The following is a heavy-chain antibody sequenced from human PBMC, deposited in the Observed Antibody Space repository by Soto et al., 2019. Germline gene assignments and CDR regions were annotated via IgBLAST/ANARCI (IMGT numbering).Heavy chain of an antibody. V-gene: IGHV5-51*01. Sequence: NYGSGLVRTKTGKGLEWMGIIYPGDSDTRYSPSFQGQVTMSADKSISTAYLQWSSLKASDTAIYYCAIHNGTTTGMDVWGQGTTVSV. CDR1: NYG. J-gene: IGHJ6*02. D-gene: IGHD1-7*01. CDR2: IYPGDSDT. CDR3: AIHNGTTTGMDV.